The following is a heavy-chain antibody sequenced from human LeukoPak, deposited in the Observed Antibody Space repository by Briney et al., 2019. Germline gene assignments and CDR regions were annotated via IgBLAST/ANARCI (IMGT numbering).Heavy chain of an antibody. D-gene: IGHD6-19*01. Sequence: SETLSLTCAVYGGSFSGYYWSWTRQPPGKGLEWIGEINHSGSTNYNPSLKSRVTISVDTSKNQFSLKLSSVTAADTAVYYCASSYSSGWYFDYWGQGTLVTVSS. CDR1: GGSFSGYY. J-gene: IGHJ4*02. V-gene: IGHV4-34*01. CDR2: INHSGST. CDR3: ASSYSSGWYFDY.